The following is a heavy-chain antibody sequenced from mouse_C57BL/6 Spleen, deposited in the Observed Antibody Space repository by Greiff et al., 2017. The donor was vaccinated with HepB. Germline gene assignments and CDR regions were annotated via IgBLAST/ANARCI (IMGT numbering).Heavy chain of an antibody. CDR2: ISDGGSYT. J-gene: IGHJ2*01. CDR1: GFTFSSYA. Sequence: EVQLQESGGGLVKPGGSLKLSCAASGFTFSSYAMSWVRQTPEKRLEWVATISDGGSYTYYPDNVKGRFTISRDNAKNNLYLQMSHLKSEDTAMYYCARGGLHYFDYWGQGTTLTVSS. CDR3: ARGGLHYFDY. V-gene: IGHV5-4*01. D-gene: IGHD3-1*01.